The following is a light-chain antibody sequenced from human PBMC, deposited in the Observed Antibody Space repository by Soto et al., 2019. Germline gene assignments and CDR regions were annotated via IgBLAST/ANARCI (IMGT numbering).Light chain of an antibody. V-gene: IGKV3-15*01. CDR3: QQYNNWPRT. Sequence: EIVLTQSPATLSLSPGERATLSCRASQSVSGSLAWYQHKPGQAPRLLTYDASNRATGIPARFSGSGSGTEFTLTISSLQSEDFAVYYCQQYNNWPRTFGQGTKVDIK. CDR1: QSVSGS. J-gene: IGKJ1*01. CDR2: DAS.